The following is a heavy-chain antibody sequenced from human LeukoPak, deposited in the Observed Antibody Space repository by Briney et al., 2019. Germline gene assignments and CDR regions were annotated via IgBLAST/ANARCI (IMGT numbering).Heavy chain of an antibody. D-gene: IGHD5-12*01. CDR1: RYTFTSYF. V-gene: IGHV1-46*01. CDR3: ASNSGYDRVLWI. J-gene: IGHJ3*02. Sequence: ASVKVSCKACRYTFTSYFMHWVRQAPRQGVEWMGIINPMVGSTSSAPKFQGRVTMTRDTSTSTVYMELSSLRSEDTAVYYCASNSGYDRVLWIWGQGTMVTVSS. CDR2: INPMVGST.